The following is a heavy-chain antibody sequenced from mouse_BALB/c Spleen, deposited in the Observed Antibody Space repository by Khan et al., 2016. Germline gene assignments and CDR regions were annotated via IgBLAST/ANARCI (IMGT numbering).Heavy chain of an antibody. V-gene: IGHV5-17*02. CDR1: GFTFSSFG. Sequence: EVELVESGGGLVQPGGSRKLSCAATGFTFSSFGMHWVRQAPEKGLEWVAYISSGSSTIYYADTVKGRFTISRDNPKNTLFLQMTSLRSEDLATYYSARKAALSSEAMDYWGQGTSVTVSS. J-gene: IGHJ4*01. CDR3: ARKAALSSEAMDY. CDR2: ISSGSSTI.